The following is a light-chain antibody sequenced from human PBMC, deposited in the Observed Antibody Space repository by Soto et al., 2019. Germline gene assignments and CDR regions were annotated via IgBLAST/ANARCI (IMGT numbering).Light chain of an antibody. CDR1: QTVNAW. Sequence: DIQMTQSPSTLSASLGDRVTITCRASQTVNAWLAWYQHKPGKGPKPLIYDASILESGVPATFSGSGLGTEFIRTMGTLQPDDVGTYYGDQYNTHSGTCGGAPMVEI. V-gene: IGKV1-5*01. CDR2: DAS. CDR3: DQYNTHSGT. J-gene: IGKJ4*02.